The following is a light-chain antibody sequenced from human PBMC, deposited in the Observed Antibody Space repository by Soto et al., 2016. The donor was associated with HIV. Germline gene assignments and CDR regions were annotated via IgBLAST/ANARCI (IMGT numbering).Light chain of an antibody. CDR2: KAS. CDR3: LQDYNYPYT. J-gene: IGKJ2*01. V-gene: IGKV1-6*01. Sequence: IQMTQSPSSLSASIGDRVTITCQTSQDISNNLNWYQQKPGKAPKLLIYKASDLESGVPSRFSGSGSGTDFTLTISSLQPEDSASYFCLQDYNYPYTFGQGTKLEIK. CDR1: QDISNN.